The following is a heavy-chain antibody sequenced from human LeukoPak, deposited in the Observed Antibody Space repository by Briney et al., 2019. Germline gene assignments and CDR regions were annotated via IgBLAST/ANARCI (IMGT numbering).Heavy chain of an antibody. J-gene: IGHJ4*02. D-gene: IGHD3-3*01. CDR3: AEHDFWSGYPDY. CDR2: IYYSGST. V-gene: IGHV4-39*07. Sequence: PSETLSLTCTVSGGSISSGSYYWSWIRQPPGKGLEWIGSIYYSGSTYYNPSLKSRVTISVDTSKNQFSLKLSSVTAADTAVYYCAEHDFWSGYPDYWGQGTLVTVSS. CDR1: GGSISSGSYY.